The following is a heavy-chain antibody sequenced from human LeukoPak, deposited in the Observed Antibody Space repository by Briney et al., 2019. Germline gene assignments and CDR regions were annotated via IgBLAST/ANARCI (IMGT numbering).Heavy chain of an antibody. CDR1: GGSISSSSYF. CDR2: IYYSGGT. V-gene: IGHV4-39*01. Sequence: SETLSLTCTVSGGSISSSSYFWGWIRQPPGKGLEWIGSIYYSGGTYYNPSLKSRVTISVDTSKNQFSLELSSVTAADTAVYYCASARSGSYYRSYFDYWGQGTLVTVSS. J-gene: IGHJ4*02. CDR3: ASARSGSYYRSYFDY. D-gene: IGHD3-10*01.